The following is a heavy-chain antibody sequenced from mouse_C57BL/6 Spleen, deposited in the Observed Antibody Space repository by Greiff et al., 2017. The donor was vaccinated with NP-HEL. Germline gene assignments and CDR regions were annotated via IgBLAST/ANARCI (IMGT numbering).Heavy chain of an antibody. CDR2: INPNNGGT. V-gene: IGHV1-26*01. Sequence: EVQLQQSGPELVKPGASVEISCKASGYTFTDYYMNWVKQSHGKSLEWIGDINPNNGGTSYNQKFKGKATLTVDKSSSTAYMELRSLTSEDSAVYYCARGTGRFDYWGQGTTLTVSS. J-gene: IGHJ2*01. CDR1: GYTFTDYY. D-gene: IGHD3-3*01. CDR3: ARGTGRFDY.